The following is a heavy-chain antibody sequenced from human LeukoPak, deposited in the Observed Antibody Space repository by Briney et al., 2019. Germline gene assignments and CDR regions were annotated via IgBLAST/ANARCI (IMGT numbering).Heavy chain of an antibody. D-gene: IGHD4-17*01. V-gene: IGHV1-8*01. Sequence: GASVKVSCKASGYTFTSYDINWVRQATGQGLEWMGWMNPNSGNTGYAQKFQGRVTMTRNTSISTAYMELSSLRSEDTAVYYCARSNYGDYVLSYYYYYMDVWGKGTTVTISS. CDR2: MNPNSGNT. J-gene: IGHJ6*03. CDR1: GYTFTSYD. CDR3: ARSNYGDYVLSYYYYYMDV.